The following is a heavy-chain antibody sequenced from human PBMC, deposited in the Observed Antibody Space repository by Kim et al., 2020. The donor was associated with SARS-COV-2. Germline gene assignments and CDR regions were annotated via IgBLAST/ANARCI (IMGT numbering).Heavy chain of an antibody. J-gene: IGHJ3*02. CDR1: GFTFSSYS. CDR3: ARVSDFWSGYYIFGRGSDDAFNT. CDR2: ISSSSSYI. Sequence: GGSLRLSCAASGFTFSSYSMNWVRQAPGKGLEWVSSISSSSSYIYYADSVKGRFTISRDNAKNSLYLQMNSLRAEDTAVYYCARVSDFWSGYYIFGRGSDDAFNTWGQGTRSTVSS. D-gene: IGHD3-3*01. V-gene: IGHV3-21*01.